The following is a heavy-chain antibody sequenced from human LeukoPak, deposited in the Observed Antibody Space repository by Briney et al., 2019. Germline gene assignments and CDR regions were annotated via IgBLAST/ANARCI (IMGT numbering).Heavy chain of an antibody. J-gene: IGHJ4*02. Sequence: AGSLRLSCAASGLPFSNAWMTWVRQAPGKGLEWVGRIKRTTDGGTTDFAAPLKGRFTISRDDSKNTVYLQVNSLKTEYTAMYYCATDLLDYWGQGTLVTVSS. CDR1: GLPFSNAW. CDR2: IKRTTDGGTT. V-gene: IGHV3-15*01. CDR3: ATDLLDY.